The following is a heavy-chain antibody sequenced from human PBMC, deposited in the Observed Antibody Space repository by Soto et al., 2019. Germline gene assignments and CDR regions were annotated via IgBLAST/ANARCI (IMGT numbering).Heavy chain of an antibody. Sequence: SETLSLTCTVSGGSISSGDHYWSWIRQPPGKGLEWIGYIYYSGTTYYNPPLKSRVTISVDTSENQFSLKVNSVTAADTAVYYCARALIQLWPHYYYGMDVWGQGTTVTVS. CDR1: GGSISSGDHY. CDR2: IYYSGTT. V-gene: IGHV4-30-4*01. CDR3: ARALIQLWPHYYYGMDV. J-gene: IGHJ6*02. D-gene: IGHD5-18*01.